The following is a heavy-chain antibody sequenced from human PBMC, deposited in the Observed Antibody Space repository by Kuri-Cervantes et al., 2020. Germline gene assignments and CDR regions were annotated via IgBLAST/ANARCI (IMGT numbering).Heavy chain of an antibody. CDR1: GGSISSGDYY. CDR3: ASRDGYNSDAFDI. CDR2: IYYSGST. D-gene: IGHD5-24*01. Sequence: LRLSCTVSGGSISSGDYYWSWIRQPPGKGLEWIGYIYYSGSTYYNPSLKSRVTISVDTSKNQFSLKLSSVTAADTAVYYCASRDGYNSDAFDIWGQGTMVTVSS. V-gene: IGHV4-30-4*01. J-gene: IGHJ3*02.